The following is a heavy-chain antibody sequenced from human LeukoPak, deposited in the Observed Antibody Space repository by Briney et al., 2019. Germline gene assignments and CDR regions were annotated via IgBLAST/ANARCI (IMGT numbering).Heavy chain of an antibody. V-gene: IGHV1-69*13. Sequence: SVKVSCKASGGTFSSYAISWVRQAPGQGLEWMGGIIPIFGTANYAQKFQGRVTITADESTSTAYMELSSLRSEDTAVYYCARDPGDGYIKEPSDYWGQGTLVTVSS. CDR1: GGTFSSYA. CDR3: ARDPGDGYIKEPSDY. D-gene: IGHD5-24*01. CDR2: IIPIFGTA. J-gene: IGHJ4*02.